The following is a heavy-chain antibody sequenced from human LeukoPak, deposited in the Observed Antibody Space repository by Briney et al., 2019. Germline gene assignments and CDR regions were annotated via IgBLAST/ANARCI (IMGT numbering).Heavy chain of an antibody. CDR2: IYYSGTT. CDR3: ASSLVHFFDY. V-gene: IGHV4-59*01. CDR1: GGSISSYY. D-gene: IGHD6-13*01. J-gene: IGHJ4*02. Sequence: PSETLSLTCTVSGGSISSYYWSWIRQPPGKGLEWIGYIYYSGTTNYNPSLKSRVTISVDTSKNQFSLKLSSVTAADTAVYYCASSLVHFFDYWGQGTLVTVSS.